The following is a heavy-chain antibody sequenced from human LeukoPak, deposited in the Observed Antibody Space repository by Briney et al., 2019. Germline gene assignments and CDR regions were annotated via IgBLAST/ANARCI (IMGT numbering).Heavy chain of an antibody. D-gene: IGHD5-12*01. V-gene: IGHV3-21*01. J-gene: IGHJ3*02. Sequence: GGSLRLSCAASGFTFSSYSMNWVPRAPGRGLEWVSSISSSNSYIYYADSVKGRFTISRDNAKNSLYLQMNSLRAEDTAVYYCARDGGYSGYDQGWVAFDIWGQGTMVTVSS. CDR1: GFTFSSYS. CDR2: ISSSNSYI. CDR3: ARDGGYSGYDQGWVAFDI.